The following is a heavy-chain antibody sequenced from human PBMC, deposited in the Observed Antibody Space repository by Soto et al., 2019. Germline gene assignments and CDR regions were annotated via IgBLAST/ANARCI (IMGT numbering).Heavy chain of an antibody. CDR3: ACTTYSYGSLCFDY. V-gene: IGHV4-31*03. CDR2: IYYSGST. CDR1: GGSISSGGYY. Sequence: QVQLQESGPELVKPSQTLSLTCTVSGGSISSGGYYWSWIRQHPGKGLEWIGYIYYSGSTYYNPSLKSRVTISVDTSKNQFSLKLSSVTAADTAVYYCACTTYSYGSLCFDYWGQGTLVTVSS. D-gene: IGHD5-18*01. J-gene: IGHJ4*02.